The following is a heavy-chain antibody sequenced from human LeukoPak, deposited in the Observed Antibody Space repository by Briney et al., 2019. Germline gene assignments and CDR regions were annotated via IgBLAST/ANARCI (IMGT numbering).Heavy chain of an antibody. CDR2: ISGSGGST. CDR3: AKWGGWTRDHDYGGLLPLDY. J-gene: IGHJ4*02. V-gene: IGHV3-23*01. Sequence: RPGGSLRLSCAASGFTFSGYAMSWVRQAPGKGLEWVSAISGSGGSTYYADSVKGRFTISRDNSKNTLYLQMNSLRAEDTAVYYCAKWGGWTRDHDYGGLLPLDYWGQGTLVTVSS. CDR1: GFTFSGYA. D-gene: IGHD4-23*01.